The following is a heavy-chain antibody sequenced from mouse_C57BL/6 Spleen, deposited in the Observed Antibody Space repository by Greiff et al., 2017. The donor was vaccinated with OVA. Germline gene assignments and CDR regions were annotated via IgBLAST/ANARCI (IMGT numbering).Heavy chain of an antibody. V-gene: IGHV1-26*01. J-gene: IGHJ2*01. Sequence: EVQLQQSGPELVKPGASVKISCKASGYTFTDYYMNWVKQSHGKSLEWIGDINPNNGGTSYNQKFKGKATLTVDKSSSTAYMELLSLTSEDSAVYYCASLYYFDYWGQGTTLTVSS. CDR1: GYTFTDYY. D-gene: IGHD1-2*01. CDR3: ASLYYFDY. CDR2: INPNNGGT.